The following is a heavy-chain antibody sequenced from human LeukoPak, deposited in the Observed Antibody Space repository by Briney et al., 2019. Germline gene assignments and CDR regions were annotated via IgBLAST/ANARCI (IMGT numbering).Heavy chain of an antibody. CDR3: ARDYEPRRGWYGARDWYFDL. CDR1: GYTFTSYY. D-gene: IGHD6-19*01. J-gene: IGHJ2*01. V-gene: IGHV1-46*03. Sequence: ASVKVSCKSSGYTFTSYYMHWVRQAPGRGLEWMGIINPSGGSTSYAQKFQGRVTMTRDTSTSTVYMELSSLRSEDTAVYYCARDYEPRRGWYGARDWYFDLWGRGTLVTVSS. CDR2: INPSGGST.